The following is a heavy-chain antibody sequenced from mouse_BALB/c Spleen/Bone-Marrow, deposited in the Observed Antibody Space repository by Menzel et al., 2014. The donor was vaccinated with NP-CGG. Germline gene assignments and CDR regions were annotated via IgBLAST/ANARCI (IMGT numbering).Heavy chain of an antibody. CDR2: IHPNSGNT. CDR1: GYTFTSSW. CDR3: ARSTTATYFDV. Sequence: QVHVKQSGSVLVRPGASVKLSCNASGYTFTSSWMHWAKQRPGQGLEWIGEIHPNSGNTNYNEKFRGKATLTVDTSSSTAYVDLSSLTSEDSAVYYCARSTTATYFDVWGAGTTVTVSS. D-gene: IGHD1-2*01. J-gene: IGHJ1*01. V-gene: IGHV1S130*01.